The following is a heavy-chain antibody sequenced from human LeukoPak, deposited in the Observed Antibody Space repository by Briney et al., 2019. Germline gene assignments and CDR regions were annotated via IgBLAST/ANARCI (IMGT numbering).Heavy chain of an antibody. CDR2: IYYSGST. Sequence: KSSETLSLTCTVSGGSISSYYWSWIRQPPGKGLEWIGNIYYSGSTNYNPSLKSRVTISVDTSKNQFSLKLSSVTAADTAADYGARLRGYYYDYWGQGTQVTVSS. D-gene: IGHD5-12*01. CDR1: GGSISSYY. J-gene: IGHJ4*02. V-gene: IGHV4-59*08. CDR3: ARLRGYYYDY.